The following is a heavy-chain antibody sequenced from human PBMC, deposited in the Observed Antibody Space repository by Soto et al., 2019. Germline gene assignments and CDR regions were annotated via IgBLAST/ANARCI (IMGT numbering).Heavy chain of an antibody. D-gene: IGHD2-2*01. CDR1: GGSFSGYY. Sequence: SETLSLTCAVYGGSFSGYYWSWIRQPPGKGLEWIGEINHSGSTNYNPSLKSRVTISVDTSKNQFSLKLSSVTAADTAVYYCAIGRVPAARYYYGMDVWGQGTTVTVSS. CDR3: AIGRVPAARYYYGMDV. CDR2: INHSGST. V-gene: IGHV4-34*01. J-gene: IGHJ6*02.